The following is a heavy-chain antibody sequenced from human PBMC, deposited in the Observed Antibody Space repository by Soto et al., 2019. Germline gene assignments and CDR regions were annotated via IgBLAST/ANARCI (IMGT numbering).Heavy chain of an antibody. CDR3: TTAVYGSGSYYNWVDY. J-gene: IGHJ4*02. CDR2: IKSKTDGGTT. V-gene: IGHV3-15*01. Sequence: LRLSCAASGFTFSNAWMSWVRQAPGKGLEWVGRIKSKTDGGTTDYAAPVNGRFTISRDDSKNTRYLRMNSLKTEDTAVYYCTTAVYGSGSYYNWVDYWGQGTLVTVSS. CDR1: GFTFSNAW. D-gene: IGHD3-10*01.